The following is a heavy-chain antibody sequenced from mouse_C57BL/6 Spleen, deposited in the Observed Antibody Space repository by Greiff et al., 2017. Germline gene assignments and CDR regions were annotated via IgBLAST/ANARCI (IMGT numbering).Heavy chain of an antibody. CDR3: ASSDCYYNAY. D-gene: IGHD2-3*01. Sequence: EVQLQESGGGLVKPGGSLKLSCAASGFTFSDYGMHWVRQAPEKGLEWVAYISSGSSTIYYADTVKGRFTISRDNAKNTLFLQMTSLSAEDTAMYYCASSDCYYNAYWGQGTLVTVSA. V-gene: IGHV5-17*01. J-gene: IGHJ3*01. CDR1: GFTFSDYG. CDR2: ISSGSSTI.